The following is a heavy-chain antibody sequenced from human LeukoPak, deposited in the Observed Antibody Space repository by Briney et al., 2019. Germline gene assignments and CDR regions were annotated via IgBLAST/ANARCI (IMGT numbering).Heavy chain of an antibody. CDR3: ARDGDSPNVNAFDI. J-gene: IGHJ3*02. CDR2: ISAYNGNT. CDR1: GYTFTSYG. Sequence: ASVKVCCKASGYTFTSYGISWVRQAPGQGLEWMGWISAYNGNTNYAQKLQGRVTMTTDTSTSTAYMELRSLRSDDTAVYYCARDGDSPNVNAFDIWGQGTMVTVSS. D-gene: IGHD5-18*01. V-gene: IGHV1-18*04.